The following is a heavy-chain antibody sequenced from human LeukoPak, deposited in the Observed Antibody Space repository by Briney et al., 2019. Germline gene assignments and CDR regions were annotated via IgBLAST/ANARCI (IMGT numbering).Heavy chain of an antibody. J-gene: IGHJ4*02. CDR3: ARDLYRIVVVPHYFDY. CDR2: IKQDGGEK. CDR1: GFTFRSYW. D-gene: IGHD3-22*01. Sequence: GGSLRLSCAASGFTFRSYWMSWVRQAPGKGPEWVANIKQDGGEKHYVDSVKGRFTISRDNAKNSLYLQLNSLRAEDTAVYYCARDLYRIVVVPHYFDYWGQGTLVTVSS. V-gene: IGHV3-7*01.